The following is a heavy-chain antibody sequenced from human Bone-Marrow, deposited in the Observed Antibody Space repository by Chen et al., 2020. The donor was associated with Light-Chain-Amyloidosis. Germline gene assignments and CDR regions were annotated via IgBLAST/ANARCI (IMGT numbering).Heavy chain of an antibody. Sequence: EVQLEQSGPEVKKPGESLKISCKGSGYTFPNYWIGWVRQMPGKGLEWMGVIYSDDSDALSSPSFEGQVTISADKSITTAYLQWRSLKASDTAMYYCARRRDGYNFDYWGQGTLVTVSS. CDR2: IYSDDSDA. CDR3: ARRRDGYNFDY. V-gene: IGHV5-51*01. D-gene: IGHD5-12*01. CDR1: GYTFPNYW. J-gene: IGHJ4*02.